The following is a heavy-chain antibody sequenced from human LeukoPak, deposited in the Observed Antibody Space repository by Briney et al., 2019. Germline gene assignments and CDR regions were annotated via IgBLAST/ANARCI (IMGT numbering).Heavy chain of an antibody. J-gene: IGHJ5*02. Sequence: PSETLSLTCTVSGGSISSYYWSWIRQPPGKGLEWIGYIYYSGSTNYNPSLKSRVTISVDTSKNQFSLKLSSVTAADTAVYYCARTAVVAAKRRAFDPWGQGTLVTVSS. CDR3: ARTAVVAAKRRAFDP. D-gene: IGHD2-15*01. CDR1: GGSISSYY. CDR2: IYYSGST. V-gene: IGHV4-59*01.